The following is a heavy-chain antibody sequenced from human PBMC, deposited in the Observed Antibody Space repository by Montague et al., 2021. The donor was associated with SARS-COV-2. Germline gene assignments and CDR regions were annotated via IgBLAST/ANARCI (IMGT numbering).Heavy chain of an antibody. D-gene: IGHD2-2*02. Sequence: ETLSLTCAVYGGSFSGYYWSWIRQPPGKGLEWIGEINHSGSTNYNPSLKSRVTISVDTSKNQFSLKLSSVAAADTAVYYCASLTLGYCSSTSCYSDWFDPWGQGTLVTVSS. CDR3: ASLTLGYCSSTSCYSDWFDP. CDR2: INHSGST. CDR1: GGSFSGYY. J-gene: IGHJ5*02. V-gene: IGHV4-34*01.